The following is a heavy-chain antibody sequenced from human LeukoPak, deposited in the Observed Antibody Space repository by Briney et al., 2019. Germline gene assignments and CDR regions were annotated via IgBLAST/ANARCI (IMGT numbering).Heavy chain of an antibody. D-gene: IGHD3-22*01. J-gene: IGHJ4*02. CDR2: ISGSGSSI. V-gene: IGHV3-48*03. CDR1: GFTFSNYE. CDR3: ARGYPQERTMIVVVIPYFDS. Sequence: GGSLRLSCAASGFTFSNYEMNWVRQAPGRGREWVSYISGSGSSIYYADSVKGRFTISIDNAKNSLYLQINSLRAEDTAVYYCARGYPQERTMIVVVIPYFDSWGQGTLVTVSS.